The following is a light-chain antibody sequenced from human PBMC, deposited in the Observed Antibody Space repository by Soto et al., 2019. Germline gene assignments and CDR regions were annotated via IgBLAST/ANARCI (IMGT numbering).Light chain of an antibody. Sequence: QPVLTQSPSASASLGASVKLTCTLSSGHSNYAIAWHQQQPEKGPRYLMKLNNDGSHSKGDGIPDRFSGSSAGAERYLTISSLQSEDEGDYYCQTWDTGIPVVFGGGTKLTVL. J-gene: IGLJ2*01. CDR3: QTWDTGIPVV. V-gene: IGLV4-69*01. CDR1: SGHSNYA. CDR2: LNNDGSH.